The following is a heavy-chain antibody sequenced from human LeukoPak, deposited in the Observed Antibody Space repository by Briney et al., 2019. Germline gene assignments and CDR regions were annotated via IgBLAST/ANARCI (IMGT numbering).Heavy chain of an antibody. Sequence: ASVKVSCKASGYTFTAYAITWVRQAPGQGLEWMGWINTNTGNPTYAQGFTGRFVFSLDTSVSTAYLQISSLKAEDTAVYYCARATKYYYDSSGYSRSHDYWGQGTLVTVSS. CDR3: ARATKYYYDSSGYSRSHDY. V-gene: IGHV7-4-1*02. D-gene: IGHD3-22*01. CDR1: GYTFTAYA. CDR2: INTNTGNP. J-gene: IGHJ4*02.